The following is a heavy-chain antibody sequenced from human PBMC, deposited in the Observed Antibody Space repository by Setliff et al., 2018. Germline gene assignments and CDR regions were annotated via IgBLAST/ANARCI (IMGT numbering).Heavy chain of an antibody. CDR1: GGSFSGYY. J-gene: IGHJ4*02. V-gene: IGHV4-34*01. CDR3: ARGETDS. CDR2: INHSGST. Sequence: LSLTCAVYGGSFSGYYWSWIRQPPGKGLEWIGEINHSGSTNYNPSLKSRVTISVDTSKNQFSLKLSSVTAADTAVYYRARGETDSWGQGTLVTVSS.